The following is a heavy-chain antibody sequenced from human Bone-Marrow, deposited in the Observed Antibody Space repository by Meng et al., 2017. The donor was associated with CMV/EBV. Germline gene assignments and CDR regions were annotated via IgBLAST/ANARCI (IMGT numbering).Heavy chain of an antibody. CDR2: IYWDDDK. CDR1: GFSLSTSGVG. J-gene: IGHJ4*02. V-gene: IGHV2-5*02. D-gene: IGHD4-17*01. CDR3: AHSYGDYAGDY. Sequence: ASGHLLLKPTQTLPLCCTFSGFSLSTSGVGVGWIRQPPGKALEWLALIYWDDDKRYSPSLKSRLTITKDTSKNQVVLTMTNMDPVDTATYYCAHSYGDYAGDYWGQGTLVTVSS.